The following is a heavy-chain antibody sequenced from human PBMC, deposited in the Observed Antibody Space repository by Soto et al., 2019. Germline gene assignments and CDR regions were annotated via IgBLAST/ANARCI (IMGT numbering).Heavy chain of an antibody. CDR1: GFTFSNYG. V-gene: IGHV3-30*18. CDR2: ISYDGSNK. J-gene: IGHJ6*02. CDR3: ANDRAARWSNGMDV. Sequence: GGSRRLSCAASGFTFSNYGMQCVRPAPGRGLEGVTVISYDGSNKYDADSVKGRFTMSRDTSKNTLYLQMISLRTDDTAVYYCANDRAARWSNGMDVWGQGTTVTVSS. D-gene: IGHD6-6*01.